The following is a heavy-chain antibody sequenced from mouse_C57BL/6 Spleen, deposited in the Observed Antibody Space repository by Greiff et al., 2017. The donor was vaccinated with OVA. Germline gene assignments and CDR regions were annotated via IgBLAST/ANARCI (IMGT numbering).Heavy chain of an antibody. Sequence: VQLQQSGAELVKPGASVKLSCKASGYTFTSYWMHWVKQRPGRGLEWIGRIDPNSGGTKYNEKFKSKATLTVDKPSSTAYMQLSSLTSEYSAVYYCVYDYDWYFDVWGTGTTVTVSS. D-gene: IGHD2-4*01. V-gene: IGHV1-72*01. CDR3: VYDYDWYFDV. CDR2: IDPNSGGT. CDR1: GYTFTSYW. J-gene: IGHJ1*03.